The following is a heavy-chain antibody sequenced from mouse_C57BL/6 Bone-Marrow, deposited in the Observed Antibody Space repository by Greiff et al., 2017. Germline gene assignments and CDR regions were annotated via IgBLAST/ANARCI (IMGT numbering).Heavy chain of an antibody. CDR2: IYPGDGDT. J-gene: IGHJ2*01. V-gene: IGHV1-82*01. CDR1: GYAFSSSW. Sequence: VKLMESGPELVKPGASVKISCKASGYAFSSSWMNWVKQRPGKGLEWIGRIYPGDGDTNYNGKFKGKATLTADKSSSTAYMQLSSLTSEDSAVYYCARDYDSRGGDYWGQGTTLTVSS. D-gene: IGHD1-1*01. CDR3: ARDYDSRGGDY.